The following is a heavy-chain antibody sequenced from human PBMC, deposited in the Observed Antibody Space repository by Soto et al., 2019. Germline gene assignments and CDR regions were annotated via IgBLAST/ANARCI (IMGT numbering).Heavy chain of an antibody. V-gene: IGHV3-23*01. CDR3: ARDGVAAGLYLDN. CDR2: ISGSGGST. CDR1: GFTFSSYA. Sequence: EVQLLESGGGLVQPGGSLRLSCAASGFTFSSYAMSWVRQAPGKGLEWVSAISGSGGSTYYADSVKGRFTISRDNSKNTLYLQMNSLRAEDTAVYYCARDGVAAGLYLDNWGQGTLVTVSS. D-gene: IGHD2-15*01. J-gene: IGHJ4*02.